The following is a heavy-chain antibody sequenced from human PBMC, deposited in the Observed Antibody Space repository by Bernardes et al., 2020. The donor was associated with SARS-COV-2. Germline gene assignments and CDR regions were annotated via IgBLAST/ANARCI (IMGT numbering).Heavy chain of an antibody. D-gene: IGHD3-10*01. Sequence: GGSLRLSCAASGFSVSSYWMHWVRQAPGKGLVWVSRINEDGRTINYAESVKGRFTISRDNAKNTLFLQMNSLGDEDTAVYYCTRDTFGPSDTWGQGTLVTVSS. CDR1: GFSVSSYW. CDR2: INEDGRTI. J-gene: IGHJ5*02. V-gene: IGHV3-74*01. CDR3: TRDTFGPSDT.